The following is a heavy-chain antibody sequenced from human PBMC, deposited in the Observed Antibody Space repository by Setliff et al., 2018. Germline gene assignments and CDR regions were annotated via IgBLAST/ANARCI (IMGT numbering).Heavy chain of an antibody. CDR2: INPNSGDT. V-gene: IGHV1-2*02. Sequence: ASVKVSCKASGYTFGAHYIHWVRQAPGQGFEWMGWINPNSGDTNYAQNFQGRVTMTRDTSINTVYMDLSGLTSEDTAVYFCARRVSYDSSGYPLGYWGQGTLVTVSS. D-gene: IGHD3-22*01. J-gene: IGHJ4*02. CDR3: ARRVSYDSSGYPLGY. CDR1: GYTFGAHY.